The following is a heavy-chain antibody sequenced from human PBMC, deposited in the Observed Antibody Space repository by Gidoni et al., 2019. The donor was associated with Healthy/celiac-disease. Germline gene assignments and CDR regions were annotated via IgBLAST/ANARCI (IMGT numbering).Heavy chain of an antibody. CDR2: IYYSGST. V-gene: IGHV4-59*08. CDR3: ARLLVGATRFSNWFDP. CDR1: GGSISSYY. J-gene: IGHJ5*02. D-gene: IGHD1-26*01. Sequence: QVQLQESGPGLVKPSETLSLTCTVSGGSISSYYWSWIRQPPGKGLEWIGYIYYSGSTNYNPSLKSRVTISVDTSKNQFSLKLSSVTAADTAVYYCARLLVGATRFSNWFDPWGQGTLVTVSS.